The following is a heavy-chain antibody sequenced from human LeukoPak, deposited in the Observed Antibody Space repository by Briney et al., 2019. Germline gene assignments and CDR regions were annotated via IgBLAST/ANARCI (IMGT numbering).Heavy chain of an antibody. CDR2: INTNTGNP. CDR1: GYIFTSYA. V-gene: IGHV7-4-1*02. Sequence: ASVKVSCKASGYIFTSYAMNWVRQAPGQGLEWMGWINTNTGNPTYAQGFTGRFVFSLDTSVSTAYLQISSLKAEDTAVYYCAGSDSYGSGSDNWFDPWGQGTLVTVSS. D-gene: IGHD3-10*01. CDR3: AGSDSYGSGSDNWFDP. J-gene: IGHJ5*02.